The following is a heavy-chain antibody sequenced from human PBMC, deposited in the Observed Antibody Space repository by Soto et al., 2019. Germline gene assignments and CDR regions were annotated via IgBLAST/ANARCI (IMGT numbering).Heavy chain of an antibody. CDR2: ISRSGGKT. J-gene: IGHJ4*02. D-gene: IGHD1-1*01. V-gene: IGHV3-23*01. CDR1: GFTFNIYA. Sequence: GGSLRLSCAASGFTFNIYAITWVRPAPGKGLEGVSTISRSGGKTYYADSVKGRFTISRDNSKNTLFMQMDSLRAEDTAIYYCAKEWQLDYWGQGTLVTVSS. CDR3: AKEWQLDY.